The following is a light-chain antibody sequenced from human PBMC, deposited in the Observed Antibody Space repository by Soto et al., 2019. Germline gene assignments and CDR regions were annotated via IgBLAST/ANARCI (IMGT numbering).Light chain of an antibody. V-gene: IGKV3-11*01. CDR2: NTS. Sequence: EIVLTQSPATLSLSPGERATLSCRASRSISGFLAWYQHKPGQVPRLLIYNTSHRATGIPDRFSGGGSGTDFTLTISGLEPEDFAVYYCQQRSIPITFGQGTRLEIK. CDR1: RSISGF. J-gene: IGKJ5*01. CDR3: QQRSIPIT.